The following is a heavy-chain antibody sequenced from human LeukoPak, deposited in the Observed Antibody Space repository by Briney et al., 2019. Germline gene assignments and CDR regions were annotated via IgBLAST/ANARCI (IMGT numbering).Heavy chain of an antibody. D-gene: IGHD1-26*01. Sequence: GGSLRLSCAASGFNFSSYWMHWVRQAPGKGLAWVSRINSDGSSTSYADCVKGRFTISRDNAKNTLYLQMNSLRAEDTALYYCARVGVRPLWGQGTLVTVSS. V-gene: IGHV3-74*01. CDR3: ARVGVRPL. J-gene: IGHJ4*02. CDR1: GFNFSSYW. CDR2: INSDGSST.